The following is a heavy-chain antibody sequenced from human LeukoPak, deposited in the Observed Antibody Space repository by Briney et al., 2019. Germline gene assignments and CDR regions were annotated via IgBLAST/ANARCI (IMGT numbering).Heavy chain of an antibody. CDR3: ARQHDSYYYYYVDL. Sequence: SETLSLTCAVCGYSISNAYYWVWIRQPPGKGLEWIGSLYHPDTTYYNPSLKSRVTMSADTSRIQFSLKLSLVTAADTAVYYCARQHDSYYYYYVDLWGTGTTVTVSS. CDR1: GYSISNAYY. CDR2: LYHPDTT. J-gene: IGHJ6*03. D-gene: IGHD6-13*01. V-gene: IGHV4-38-2*01.